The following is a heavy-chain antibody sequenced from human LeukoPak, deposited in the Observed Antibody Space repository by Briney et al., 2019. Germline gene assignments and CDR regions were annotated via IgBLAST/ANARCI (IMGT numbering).Heavy chain of an antibody. J-gene: IGHJ4*02. Sequence: ASVKVSCKASGYTFTHYCMHWVRQAPEQGLEWMGRINPSSGSTAYAQKFQDRLILTRDMSASTLYMELSSLGSEDTAVYYCARRGDRGNHADYWGQGTLVTVSS. CDR2: INPSSGST. D-gene: IGHD1-14*01. CDR1: GYTFTHYC. V-gene: IGHV1-46*01. CDR3: ARRGDRGNHADY.